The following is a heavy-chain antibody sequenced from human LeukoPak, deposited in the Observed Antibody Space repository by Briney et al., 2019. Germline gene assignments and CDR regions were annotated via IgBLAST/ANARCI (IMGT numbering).Heavy chain of an antibody. J-gene: IGHJ4*02. D-gene: IGHD5-18*01. V-gene: IGHV4-31*03. CDR3: STGGDTAKGGDS. CDR2: IHPGGTI. Sequence: PSETLSVTCSVSGGFISGSGHYWTWTRQHPGGGLEWLGFIHPGGTIYYKPSLSSRLTISADTSKNQMSLKLSSVTAADTAVYYCSTGGDTAKGGDSWGQGTMVTVSS. CDR1: GGFISGSGHY.